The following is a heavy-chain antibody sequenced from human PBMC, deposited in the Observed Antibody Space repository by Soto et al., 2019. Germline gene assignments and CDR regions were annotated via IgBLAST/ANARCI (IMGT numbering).Heavy chain of an antibody. V-gene: IGHV1-3*01. CDR2: INAGNGNT. J-gene: IGHJ6*02. Sequence: ASVKVSCKASGYTFTSYAMHCVRQAPGQRLEWMGWINAGNGNTKYSQKFQGRVTITRDTSASTAYMELSSLRSEDTAVYYCARGIAVAGCYYGMDVWGQGTTVTVSS. D-gene: IGHD6-19*01. CDR3: ARGIAVAGCYYGMDV. CDR1: GYTFTSYA.